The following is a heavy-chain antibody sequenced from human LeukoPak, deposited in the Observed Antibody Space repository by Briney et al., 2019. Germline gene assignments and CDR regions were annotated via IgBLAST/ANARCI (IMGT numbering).Heavy chain of an antibody. CDR1: GGSIGSSSYY. D-gene: IGHD3-3*01. J-gene: IGHJ4*02. CDR3: AAEDGNFWIGYHYFED. V-gene: IGHV4-39*01. CDR2: IYYDGNT. Sequence: SETLSLTCAVSGGSIGSSSYYWGWIRQPPGKDLEWIGTIYYDGNTFYNPPLKSRVTISVDMSKNQFSLKLSSVTAADTAIYYCAAEDGNFWIGYHYFEDWGQGTLVSVSS.